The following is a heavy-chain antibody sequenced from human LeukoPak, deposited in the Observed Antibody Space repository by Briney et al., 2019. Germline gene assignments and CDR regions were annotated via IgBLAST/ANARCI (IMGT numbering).Heavy chain of an antibody. J-gene: IGHJ4*02. Sequence: PGGSLRLSCAASGFTFSNAWMSWVRQAPGKGLEWVGRIKSKTDGGTTDYAAPVKGRFTISRDDLKNTLYLQMNSLKTEDTAVYYCTTVSSGYSSGWYVGPIDYWGQGTLVTVSS. CDR2: IKSKTDGGTT. D-gene: IGHD6-19*01. V-gene: IGHV3-15*01. CDR1: GFTFSNAW. CDR3: TTVSSGYSSGWYVGPIDY.